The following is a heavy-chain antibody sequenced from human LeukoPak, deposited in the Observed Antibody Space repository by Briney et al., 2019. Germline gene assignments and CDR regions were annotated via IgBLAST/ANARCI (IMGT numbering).Heavy chain of an antibody. CDR2: IYYSGST. Sequence: SETLSLTCTVSGGSISSGSYYWGWIRQPPGKGLEWIGSIYYSGSTYYKPSLKSRVTISLDTSKNQFSLKLSSVTAADTAVYYCASDLSYLEFGGRVGGPLEYWGQGTLVTVSS. J-gene: IGHJ4*02. CDR1: GGSISSGSYY. D-gene: IGHD3-10*01. V-gene: IGHV4-39*07. CDR3: ASDLSYLEFGGRVGGPLEY.